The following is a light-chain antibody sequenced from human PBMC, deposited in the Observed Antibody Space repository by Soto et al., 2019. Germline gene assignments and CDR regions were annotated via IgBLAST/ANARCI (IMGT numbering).Light chain of an antibody. Sequence: DIVVTQTPLSSPVALGQAASISCRSSQSLVHKDGNTYLSWSHQRPGQPPRLLIYKVSVRLSGVPDRFSGSVAGTDFTLPISRLETEDVGVYYCIQATQSPWTFGQATKVEIK. CDR3: IQATQSPWT. V-gene: IGKV2-24*01. CDR1: QSLVHKDGNTY. J-gene: IGKJ1*01. CDR2: KVS.